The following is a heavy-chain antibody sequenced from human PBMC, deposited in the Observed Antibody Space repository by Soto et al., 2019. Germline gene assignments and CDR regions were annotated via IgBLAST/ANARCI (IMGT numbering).Heavy chain of an antibody. CDR2: ISDDGRNG. V-gene: IGHV3-30*18. CDR1: GFIFSTNG. D-gene: IGHD6-19*01. J-gene: IGHJ6*02. CDR3: AKLSHSGWHHHYYGMDV. Sequence: QVQLVESGGGVVQPGTSLRLSCAASGFIFSTNGMYWVRQAPGKGLEWVALISDDGRNGWHADSVKGQFTISRDISKNTLYLQMNSLRPEDTAVYYCAKLSHSGWHHHYYGMDVWGQGTTVTVSS.